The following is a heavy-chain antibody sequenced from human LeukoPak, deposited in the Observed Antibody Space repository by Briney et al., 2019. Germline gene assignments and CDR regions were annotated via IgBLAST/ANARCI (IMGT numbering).Heavy chain of an antibody. CDR1: GGSISSYY. V-gene: IGHV4-59*08. CDR3: ARHTLHYYYMDV. J-gene: IGHJ6*03. Sequence: PSETLSLTCTVSGGSISSYYWSWIRQPPGKGLEWIGYIYYSGSTNYNPSLKSRVTISVDTSKNQFSLKLSSVTAADTAVYYCARHTLHYYYMDVWGKGTTVTVSS. CDR2: IYYSGST.